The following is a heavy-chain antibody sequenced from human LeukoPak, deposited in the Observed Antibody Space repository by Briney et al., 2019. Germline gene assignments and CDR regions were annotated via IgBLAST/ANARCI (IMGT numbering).Heavy chain of an antibody. CDR1: GGSISSSSYY. Sequence: KPSETLSLTCTVSGGSISSSSYYWGWIRQPPGKGLEWIGSIYYSGSTYYNPSLKSRVTISVDTSKNQFSLKLSSVTAADTAVYYCARSSSSWYGWFDPWGQGTLVTVSS. D-gene: IGHD6-13*01. V-gene: IGHV4-39*07. J-gene: IGHJ5*02. CDR2: IYYSGST. CDR3: ARSSSSWYGWFDP.